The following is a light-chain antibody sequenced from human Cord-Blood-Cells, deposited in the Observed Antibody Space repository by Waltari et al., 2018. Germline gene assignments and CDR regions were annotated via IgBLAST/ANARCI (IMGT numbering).Light chain of an antibody. V-gene: IGKV3-11*01. CDR3: QQRSNWLLT. CDR2: DAS. CDR1: QSVSSY. Sequence: IVLPQSPPTLSLFPGERASQSVSSYLAWYQQKPGQAPRLLIYDASNRATGITARFSGSGSGTDFTLTISSLEPEDFAVYYCQQRSNWLLTFGGGTKVEIK. J-gene: IGKJ4*01.